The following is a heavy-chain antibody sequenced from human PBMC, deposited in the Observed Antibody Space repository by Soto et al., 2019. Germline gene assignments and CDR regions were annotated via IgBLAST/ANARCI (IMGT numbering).Heavy chain of an antibody. Sequence: GASVKVSCKASGHTFTDNNMHWVRQAPGQGPEWMGWINPNSGATRYAQKFQGRVTMTRDTSISTAYMELSRLTSDDTAVYYCARDWGVAAPTYYFDFWGQGTLVTV. CDR1: GHTFTDNN. D-gene: IGHD3-16*01. J-gene: IGHJ4*02. V-gene: IGHV1-2*02. CDR3: ARDWGVAAPTYYFDF. CDR2: INPNSGAT.